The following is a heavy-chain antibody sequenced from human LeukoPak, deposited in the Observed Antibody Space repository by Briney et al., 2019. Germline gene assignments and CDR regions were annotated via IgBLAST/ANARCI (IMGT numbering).Heavy chain of an antibody. D-gene: IGHD6-19*01. CDR3: GRPTKYWLVRGNGVDV. CDR2: IDAGGGDT. Sequence: GASLRLSCAASGFSFSSYAMTWVRQAPGKGLEWVSSIDAGGGDTYHSDSVRGRFTISRDNSMNTLYLQMNSLRADDTAVYYCGRPTKYWLVRGNGVDVWGQGTTVTVSS. J-gene: IGHJ6*02. V-gene: IGHV3-23*01. CDR1: GFSFSSYA.